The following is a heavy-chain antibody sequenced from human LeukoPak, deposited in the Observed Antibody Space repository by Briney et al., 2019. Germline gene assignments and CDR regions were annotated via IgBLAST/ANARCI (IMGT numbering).Heavy chain of an antibody. CDR1: GFTFSSYW. CDR3: ARSVEMATIYFDY. V-gene: IGHV3-7*01. CDR2: IKQDGSEK. J-gene: IGHJ4*02. Sequence: GGSLRLSCAASGFTFSSYWMSWVRQAPGKGLEWVANIKQDGSEKYYVDSVKGRFTISRDNAKNSLYLQMNSLRAEDTAVYYCARSVEMATIYFDYWGQGTLVTVSS. D-gene: IGHD5-24*01.